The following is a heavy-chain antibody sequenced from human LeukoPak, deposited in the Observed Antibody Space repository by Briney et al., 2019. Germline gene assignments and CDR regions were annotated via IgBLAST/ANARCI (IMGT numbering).Heavy chain of an antibody. V-gene: IGHV1-69*06. Sequence: EASVKVSCKASGGTFSSYAISWVRQAPGQGLEWMGGIIPIFGTANYAQKFQGRVTITADKSTSTAYMELGSLRSDDTAVYYCARTNCDGDCYSSRGWFDPWGQGTLVTVSS. CDR2: IIPIFGTA. D-gene: IGHD2-21*02. CDR1: GGTFSSYA. J-gene: IGHJ5*02. CDR3: ARTNCDGDCYSSRGWFDP.